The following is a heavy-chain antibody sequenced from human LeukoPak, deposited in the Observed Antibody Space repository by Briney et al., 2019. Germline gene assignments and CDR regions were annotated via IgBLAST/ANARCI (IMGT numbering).Heavy chain of an antibody. V-gene: IGHV4-30-4*08. CDR3: ARDIAVAGTGNWFDP. Sequence: SETLSLTCTVSGGSISSSSYYWGWIRQPPGKGLEWIGYIYYSGSTYYNPSLKSRVTISVDTSKNQFSLKLSSVTAADTAVYHCARDIAVAGTGNWFDPWGQGTLVTVSS. D-gene: IGHD6-19*01. CDR1: GGSISSSSYY. J-gene: IGHJ5*02. CDR2: IYYSGST.